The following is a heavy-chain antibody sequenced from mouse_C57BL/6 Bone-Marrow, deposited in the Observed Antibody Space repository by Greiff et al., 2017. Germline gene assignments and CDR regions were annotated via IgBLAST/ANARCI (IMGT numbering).Heavy chain of an antibody. J-gene: IGHJ1*03. V-gene: IGHV1-69*01. CDR2: IDPSDSYT. D-gene: IGHD1-1*01. Sequence: QVHVKQPGAELVMPGASVKLSCKASGYTFTSYWMHWVKQRPGQGLEWIGEIDPSDSYTNYNQKFKGKSTFTVDKSSSTAYMQLSNLTSGDSAVYYCASHYGCSFEGGWGTGTTVTVAS. CDR3: ASHYGCSFEGG. CDR1: GYTFTSYW.